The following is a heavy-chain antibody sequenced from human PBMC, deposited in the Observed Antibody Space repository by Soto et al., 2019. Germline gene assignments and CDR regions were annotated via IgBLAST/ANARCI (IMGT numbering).Heavy chain of an antibody. CDR1: GGSINSGDYY. J-gene: IGHJ4*02. V-gene: IGHV4-30-4*01. D-gene: IGHD5-12*01. Sequence: QVQLQESGPGLVKPSETLSLTCSVSGGSINSGDYYWSWIRQSPGKGLEWIGYIYYSGSTYYNPSLKSRSTISIDTSKNQFFLDVDSVTAADTAVYYCARLYTGYEAFDYWGQGTLVTVSS. CDR2: IYYSGST. CDR3: ARLYTGYEAFDY.